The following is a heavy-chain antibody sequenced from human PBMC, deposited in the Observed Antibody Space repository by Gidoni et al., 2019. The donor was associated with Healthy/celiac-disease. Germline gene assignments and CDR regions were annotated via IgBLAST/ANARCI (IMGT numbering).Heavy chain of an antibody. CDR1: GFTFSRYA. J-gene: IGHJ3*02. V-gene: IGHV3-23*01. Sequence: EVQLLESGGGLVQPGGSLRLSFAASGFTFSRYAMSWVRHAPGKGLAWVSAISGSGGSTSYADPVKGRFTISRDNSENTLYLQMNSLRAEDTAGYYCAKDQYAREVDDAFDIWGQGTMVTVSS. CDR2: ISGSGGST. D-gene: IGHD1-26*01. CDR3: AKDQYAREVDDAFDI.